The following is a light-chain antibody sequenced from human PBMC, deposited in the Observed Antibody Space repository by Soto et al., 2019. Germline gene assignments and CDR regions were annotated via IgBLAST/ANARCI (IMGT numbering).Light chain of an antibody. V-gene: IGKV1-5*01. CDR2: DAS. J-gene: IGKJ2*01. Sequence: DIQMTQSPSTLSASVGDRVTITRRASQSISRWVAWYQQKPGKAPKLLIYDASSLESGVPSRFSGSGSGTEFTLTISSLQPDDFATYYCQQYNHYSTFGQGTKLEIK. CDR3: QQYNHYST. CDR1: QSISRW.